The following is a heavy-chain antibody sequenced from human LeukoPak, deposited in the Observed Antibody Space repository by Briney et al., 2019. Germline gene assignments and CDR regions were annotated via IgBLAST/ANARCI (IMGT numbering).Heavy chain of an antibody. Sequence: GASVKVSCKASGGTFSSYAISWVRQAPGQGLEWMGGIIPIFGTANYAQKFQGRVTMTRDTSISTAYMELSRLRSDDTAVYYCATILTGGSFDYWGQGTLVTVSS. J-gene: IGHJ4*02. D-gene: IGHD7-27*01. CDR2: IIPIFGTA. CDR1: GGTFSSYA. CDR3: ATILTGGSFDY. V-gene: IGHV1-69*05.